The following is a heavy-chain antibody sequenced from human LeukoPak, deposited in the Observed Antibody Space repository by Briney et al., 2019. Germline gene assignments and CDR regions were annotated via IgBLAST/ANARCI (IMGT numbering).Heavy chain of an antibody. J-gene: IGHJ4*02. CDR3: ARADYGDYGVDY. CDR2: ITSNSYI. D-gene: IGHD4-17*01. CDR1: GFAFSSSN. Sequence: PGGSLRLSCAASGFAFSSSNLNWFRQAPGKGLEWVSSITSNSYIYYADSVKGRFSISRDNAKNSLYLQMISLRAEDTAVYYCARADYGDYGVDYWGQGTLVTVSS. V-gene: IGHV3-21*01.